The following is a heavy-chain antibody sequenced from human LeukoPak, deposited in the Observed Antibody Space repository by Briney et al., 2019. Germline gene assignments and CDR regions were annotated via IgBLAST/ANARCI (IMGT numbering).Heavy chain of an antibody. CDR2: ISYDGSNK. V-gene: IGHV3-30*14. D-gene: IGHD5-18*01. Sequence: GRSLRLSCAASGFTFSSYAMHWVRQAPGKGLEWVAVISYDGSNKYYADSVKGRFTISRDNSKNTLYLQMNSLRAEDTAVYYCARGGYSYGLYYFDYWGQGTLVTVSS. J-gene: IGHJ4*02. CDR1: GFTFSSYA. CDR3: ARGGYSYGLYYFDY.